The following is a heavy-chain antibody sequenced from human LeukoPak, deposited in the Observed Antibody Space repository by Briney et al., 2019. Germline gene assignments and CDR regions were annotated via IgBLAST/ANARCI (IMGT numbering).Heavy chain of an antibody. CDR3: AKDTIGYCSGGSCYWSWFDP. V-gene: IGHV3-43*02. D-gene: IGHD2-15*01. J-gene: IGHJ5*02. CDR2: ISGDGGST. Sequence: GGSLRLSCAASGFTFDDYAMHWVRQAPGKGLELVSLISGDGGSTYYADSVKGRFTISRDNSKNSLYLQMNSLRTEDTALYYCAKDTIGYCSGGSCYWSWFDPWGQGTLVTVSS. CDR1: GFTFDDYA.